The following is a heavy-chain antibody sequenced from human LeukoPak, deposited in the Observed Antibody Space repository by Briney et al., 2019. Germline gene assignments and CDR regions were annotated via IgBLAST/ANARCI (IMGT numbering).Heavy chain of an antibody. Sequence: SETLSLTCAVYGGSFSGYYWSWIRQPPGRGLEWIGEINHSGSTNYNPSLKSRVTISVDTSKNQFSLKLSSVTAADTAVYYCARVGTTKWLRRRGYYFDYWGQGTLVTVSS. V-gene: IGHV4-34*01. CDR1: GGSFSGYY. CDR3: ARVGTTKWLRRRGYYFDY. D-gene: IGHD5-12*01. J-gene: IGHJ4*02. CDR2: INHSGST.